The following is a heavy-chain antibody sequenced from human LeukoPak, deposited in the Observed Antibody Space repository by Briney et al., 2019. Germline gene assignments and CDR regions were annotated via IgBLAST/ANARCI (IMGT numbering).Heavy chain of an antibody. Sequence: XXXRQXXXXGLEWIGNGXXRVSTPYTPSLESRVTISVDTSKTQVSLRLSSVTAADTAVYYCARVGVRTYCGSGCYSDYFDTWGQGTLVTVSS. D-gene: IGHD2-21*02. CDR2: GXXRVST. J-gene: IGHJ4*02. CDR3: ARVGVRTYCGSGCYSDYFDT. V-gene: IGHV4-39*07.